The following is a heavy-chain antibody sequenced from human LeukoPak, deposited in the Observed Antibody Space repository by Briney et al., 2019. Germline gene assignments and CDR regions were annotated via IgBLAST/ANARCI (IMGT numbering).Heavy chain of an antibody. CDR1: GFTFSSYG. V-gene: IGHV3-30*18. CDR2: ISYDGSNK. D-gene: IGHD1-20*01. J-gene: IGHJ6*02. Sequence: GRSLRLSCAASGFTFSSYGMPWVRQAPGKGLEWVAVISYDGSNKYYADSVKGRFTISRDNSKNTLYLQMNSLRAEDTAVHYCAKEYNWILYYYYGMDVWGQGTTVTVSS. CDR3: AKEYNWILYYYYGMDV.